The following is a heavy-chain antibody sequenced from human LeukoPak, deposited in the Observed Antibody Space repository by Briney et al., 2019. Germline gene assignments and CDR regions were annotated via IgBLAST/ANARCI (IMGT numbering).Heavy chain of an antibody. V-gene: IGHV4-38-2*02. CDR3: ARDLGLTISDNWFDP. Sequence: PSETLSLTCAVSGYSISSGYFWVWIRQPPGKGLEWIGSIYHTGATYYNPSLRSPVTISVDTSKNQFSLEPNSVTAADTAVYYCARDLGLTISDNWFDPWGQGTLVSIS. CDR2: IYHTGAT. CDR1: GYSISSGYF. D-gene: IGHD3-9*01. J-gene: IGHJ5*02.